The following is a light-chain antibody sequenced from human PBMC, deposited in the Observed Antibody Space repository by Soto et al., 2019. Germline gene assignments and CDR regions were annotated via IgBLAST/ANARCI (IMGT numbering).Light chain of an antibody. CDR3: SSYTSDSTFLV. J-gene: IGLJ2*01. V-gene: IGLV2-14*01. Sequence: QSALTQPASVSGSPGQSITISCTGTSSDVGGSDFVSWHQQHPGKAPKLMIFEVTNRPSGISTRFSGSKSGYTASLTISGLQPEDEADYYCSSYTSDSTFLVFGGGTKVTVL. CDR1: SSDVGGSDF. CDR2: EVT.